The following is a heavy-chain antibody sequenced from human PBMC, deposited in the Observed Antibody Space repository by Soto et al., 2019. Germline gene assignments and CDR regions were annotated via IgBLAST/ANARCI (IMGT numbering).Heavy chain of an antibody. V-gene: IGHV1-69*13. Sequence: SVKVSFKASGGTFSSYAISWVRQAPGQGLEWMGGIIPIFGTANYAQKFQGRVTITADESTSTAYMELSSLRSEDTAVYYCARGAPPGYCSGGSCYSDFDYWGQGTLVTVSS. CDR1: GGTFSSYA. CDR3: ARGAPPGYCSGGSCYSDFDY. CDR2: IIPIFGTA. D-gene: IGHD2-15*01. J-gene: IGHJ4*02.